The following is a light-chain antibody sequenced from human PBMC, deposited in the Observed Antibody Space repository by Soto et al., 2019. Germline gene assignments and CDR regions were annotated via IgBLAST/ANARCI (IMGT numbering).Light chain of an antibody. CDR3: AAWDDSLNGLYV. CDR2: NND. CDR1: SSNVGSNS. Sequence: QSALTQPPSASGTPGQRVTMSCSGSSSNVGSNSVHWYQLLPGTAPKLLIYNNDQRPSGVPDRFSGSKSGASASLAISGLQSEDEAEYYCAAWDDSLNGLYVFGTGTKLTVL. V-gene: IGLV1-44*01. J-gene: IGLJ1*01.